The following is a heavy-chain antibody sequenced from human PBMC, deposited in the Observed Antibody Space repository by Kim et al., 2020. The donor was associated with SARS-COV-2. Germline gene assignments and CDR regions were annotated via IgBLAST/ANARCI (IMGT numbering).Heavy chain of an antibody. J-gene: IGHJ4*01. CDR3: ARDGYYYDSSGYLLY. CDR1: GFTFSSYA. D-gene: IGHD3-22*01. V-gene: IGHV3-30*04. Sequence: GGSLRLSCAASGFTFSSYAMHWVRQAPGKGLEWVAVISYDGSNKYYADSVKGRFTISRDNSKNTLYLQMNSLRAEDTAVYYCARDGYYYDSSGYLLYWGQGT. CDR2: ISYDGSNK.